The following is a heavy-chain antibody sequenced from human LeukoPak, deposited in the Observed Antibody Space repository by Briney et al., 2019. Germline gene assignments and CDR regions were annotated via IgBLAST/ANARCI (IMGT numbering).Heavy chain of an antibody. D-gene: IGHD6-13*01. CDR1: GGSISSSSYY. CDR3: ARPSSSSPTNWFDP. Sequence: SETLSLTCTVSGGSISSSSYYWGWIRQPPGKGLEWIGSIYYSGSTYYNPSLKSRVTISVDASKNQFSLKLSSATAADTAVYYCARPSSSSPTNWFDPWGQGTLVTVSS. J-gene: IGHJ5*02. V-gene: IGHV4-39*01. CDR2: IYYSGST.